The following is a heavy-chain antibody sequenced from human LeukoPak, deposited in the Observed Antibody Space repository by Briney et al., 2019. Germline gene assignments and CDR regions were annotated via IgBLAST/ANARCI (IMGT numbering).Heavy chain of an antibody. Sequence: PGRSLRLSCAASGFTFDDYAMHWVRQAPGKGLEWVSGITWNSGTIGYADSVKGRFTISRNNAKNSLYLQMNSLRAEDTALYYCAMDIMGSGPPYYFDYWGQGTLVTVSS. CDR3: AMDIMGSGPPYYFDY. CDR1: GFTFDDYA. D-gene: IGHD6-19*01. V-gene: IGHV3-9*01. CDR2: ITWNSGTI. J-gene: IGHJ4*02.